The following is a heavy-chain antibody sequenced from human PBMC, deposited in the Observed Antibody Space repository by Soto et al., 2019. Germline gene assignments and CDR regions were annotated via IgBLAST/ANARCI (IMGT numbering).Heavy chain of an antibody. CDR3: ARVTPGNNLYYFSGLDV. V-gene: IGHV3-30-3*01. CDR2: ISYEGSNT. J-gene: IGHJ6*02. D-gene: IGHD1-1*01. CDR1: GFTLGTYG. Sequence: QVHLVESGGGVVQPGRSLRLSCVASGFTLGTYGIHWVRQAPGKGLQWVALISYEGSNTYYADSVRGRFTISRDNAKNTLYLQMNSLRPEDSGVYFCARVTPGNNLYYFSGLDVWGQGTSVTVSS.